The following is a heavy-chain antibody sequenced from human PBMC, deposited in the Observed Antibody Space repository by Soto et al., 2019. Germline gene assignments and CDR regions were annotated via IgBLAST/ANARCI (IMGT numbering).Heavy chain of an antibody. CDR1: GYTFTSYG. CDR3: AKVKGSGYHNWFDP. D-gene: IGHD3-22*01. CDR2: ISAYNGNT. Sequence: ASVKVSCKASGYTFTSYGISWVRQAPGQGLEWMGWISAYNGNTNYAQKLQGRVTMTTDTSTSTAYMELRSLRSDDTAVYYCAKVKGSGYHNWFDPWGQGTLVTVSS. J-gene: IGHJ5*02. V-gene: IGHV1-18*01.